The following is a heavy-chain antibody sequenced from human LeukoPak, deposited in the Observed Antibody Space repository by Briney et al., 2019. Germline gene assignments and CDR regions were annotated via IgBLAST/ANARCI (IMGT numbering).Heavy chain of an antibody. CDR1: GGTFSSYA. D-gene: IGHD5-18*01. Sequence: ASVKVSCKASGGTFSSYAISWVRQAPGQGLEWMGRIIPIFGTANYAQKFQGRVTITADKSTSTAYMELSSLRSEDTAVYYCARGGSGYSYGYSDYWGQGTLVTVSS. V-gene: IGHV1-69*06. CDR2: IIPIFGTA. CDR3: ARGGSGYSYGYSDY. J-gene: IGHJ4*02.